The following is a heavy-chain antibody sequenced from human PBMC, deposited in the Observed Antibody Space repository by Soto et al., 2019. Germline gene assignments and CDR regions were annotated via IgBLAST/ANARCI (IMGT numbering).Heavy chain of an antibody. V-gene: IGHV1-2*04. CDR2: INPNSGGT. CDR1: GYTFTGYY. D-gene: IGHD4-4*01. CDR3: ARGPDTVTTGGGFLDY. Sequence: ASVKVSCKASGYTFTGYYMHWVRQAPGQGLEWMGWINPNSGGTNYAQKFQGWVTMTRDTSISTAYMELSGLRSDDTAVYYWARGPDTVTTGGGFLDYWGQGTLVTVSS. J-gene: IGHJ4*02.